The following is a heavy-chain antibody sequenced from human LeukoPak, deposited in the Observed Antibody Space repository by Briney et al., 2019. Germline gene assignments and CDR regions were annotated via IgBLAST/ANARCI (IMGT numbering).Heavy chain of an antibody. CDR2: ISSSSSTI. CDR1: GFTFSSYS. Sequence: GGSLRLSCAAPGFTFSSYSMNWVRQAPGKGLEWVSYISSSSSTIYYADSVKGRFTISRDNAKNSLYLQMNSLRAEDTAMYYCARDAFPEIPAAKMPMDYWGQGTLVTVSS. D-gene: IGHD2-2*01. CDR3: ARDAFPEIPAAKMPMDY. J-gene: IGHJ4*02. V-gene: IGHV3-48*01.